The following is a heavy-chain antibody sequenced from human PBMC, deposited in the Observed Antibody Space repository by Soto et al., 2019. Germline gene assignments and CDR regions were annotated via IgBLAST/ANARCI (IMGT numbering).Heavy chain of an antibody. V-gene: IGHV5-51*01. D-gene: IGHD6-19*01. CDR2: IYPGDSDT. CDR1: GYSFTSYW. CDR3: ARHSSGWYNYYYYGMDV. Sequence: PGESLKISCKGSGYSFTSYWIGWVRQMPGKGLEWMGIIYPGDSDTRYSPSFQGQVTISADKSISTAYLQWSSLKASDTATYYCARHSSGWYNYYYYGMDVWGQGTTVTVSS. J-gene: IGHJ6*02.